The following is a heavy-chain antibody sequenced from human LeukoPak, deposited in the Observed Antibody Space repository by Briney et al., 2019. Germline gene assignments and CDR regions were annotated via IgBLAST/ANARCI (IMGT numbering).Heavy chain of an antibody. D-gene: IGHD5-18*01. CDR2: IYHSGST. CDR3: ARRNTAVDY. CDR1: GGSISSGGYS. Sequence: PSETLSLTCTVSGGSISSGGYSWSWIRQPPGKGLEWIGYIYHSGSTYYNPSLKSRVTISVDRSKNQFSLKLSSVTAADMAVYYCARRNTAVDYWGQGTLVTVSS. V-gene: IGHV4-30-2*01. J-gene: IGHJ4*02.